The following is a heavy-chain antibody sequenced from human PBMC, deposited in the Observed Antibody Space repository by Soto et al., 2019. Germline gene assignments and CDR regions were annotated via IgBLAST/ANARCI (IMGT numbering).Heavy chain of an antibody. Sequence: GESLKISCKGSGYSFTGYWISWVRQMPGKGLEWMGRIDPSDSYTNYSPSFQGHVTISADKSISTAYLQWSSLKASDTAMYYCARHGGPYYYYGMDVWGQGTTVTVSS. CDR1: GYSFTGYW. D-gene: IGHD3-3*01. V-gene: IGHV5-10-1*01. J-gene: IGHJ6*02. CDR2: IDPSDSYT. CDR3: ARHGGPYYYYGMDV.